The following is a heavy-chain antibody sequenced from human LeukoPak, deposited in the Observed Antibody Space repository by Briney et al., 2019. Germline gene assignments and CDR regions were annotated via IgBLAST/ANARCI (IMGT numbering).Heavy chain of an antibody. D-gene: IGHD6-13*01. CDR1: GGSISSYY. Sequence: PSETLSLTCTVSGGSISSYYWSWIRQPAGKGLEWIGRIYTSGSTNYNPSLKSRVTMSVDTSKNQFSLKLSSVTAADTAVYYCARDEHSSSWYLWFDPRGQGTLVTVSS. J-gene: IGHJ5*02. CDR3: ARDEHSSSWYLWFDP. V-gene: IGHV4-4*07. CDR2: IYTSGST.